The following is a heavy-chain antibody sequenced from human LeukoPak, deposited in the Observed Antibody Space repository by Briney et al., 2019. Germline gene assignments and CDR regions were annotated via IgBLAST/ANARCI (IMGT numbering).Heavy chain of an antibody. CDR2: IYYSGST. J-gene: IGHJ4*02. CDR1: GGSISSSSDF. D-gene: IGHD3-10*01. Sequence: SETLSLTCSVSGGSISSSSDFWGWIRQPPGKGLEWIGSIYYSGSTYYNPSLKSRVTISVDTSKNQFSLKLSSVTAADTAVYYCARRTGRMLRGVISLWFDYWGQGTLVTVSS. V-gene: IGHV4-39*01. CDR3: ARRTGRMLRGVISLWFDY.